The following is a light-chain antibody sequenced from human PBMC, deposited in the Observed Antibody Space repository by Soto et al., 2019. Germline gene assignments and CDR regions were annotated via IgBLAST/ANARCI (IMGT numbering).Light chain of an antibody. V-gene: IGLV2-14*01. CDR2: EVS. CDR3: SSFTTSNTGV. CDR1: SSDVGAYDY. J-gene: IGLJ3*02. Sequence: QSVLTQPASVSGSPGQSITISCTGTSSDVGAYDYVSWYQQHPGKAAKFMLYEVSNRPSGLSDRFSGSKSGNTASLPISGLQAEDEADYYCSSFTTSNTGVFGGGTKLTVL.